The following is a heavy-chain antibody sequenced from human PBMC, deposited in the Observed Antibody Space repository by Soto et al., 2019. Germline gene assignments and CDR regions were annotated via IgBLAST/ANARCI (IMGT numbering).Heavy chain of an antibody. CDR1: GFTFSSYA. Sequence: QVQLVESGGGVVQPGRSLRLSCAASGFTFSSYAMHWVRQAPGKGLEWVAVISYDGSNKYYADSVKGRFTISRDNSKNTLYLQMNSLRAEDTAVYYCARDPNDSSGYYPYYFDYWGQGTLVTVSS. V-gene: IGHV3-30-3*01. CDR2: ISYDGSNK. CDR3: ARDPNDSSGYYPYYFDY. D-gene: IGHD3-22*01. J-gene: IGHJ4*02.